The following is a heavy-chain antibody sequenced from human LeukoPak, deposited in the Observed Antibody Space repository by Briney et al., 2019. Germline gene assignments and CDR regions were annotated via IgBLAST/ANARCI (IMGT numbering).Heavy chain of an antibody. CDR3: ARGFYCSSTSCYNSPLFDY. CDR2: ISSSSSYI. CDR1: GLTFSSYS. V-gene: IGHV3-21*01. Sequence: GGSLRLSCAASGLTFSSYSMNWVRQAPGKGLEWVSSISSSSSYIYYADSVKGRFTISRDNAKNSLYLQMNSLRAEDTAVYYCARGFYCSSTSCYNSPLFDYWGQGTLVTVSS. J-gene: IGHJ4*02. D-gene: IGHD2-2*01.